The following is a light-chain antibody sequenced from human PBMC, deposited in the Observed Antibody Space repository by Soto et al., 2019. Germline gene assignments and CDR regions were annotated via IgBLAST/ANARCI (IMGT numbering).Light chain of an antibody. CDR2: EVS. J-gene: IGLJ3*02. Sequence: QSALTQPASVSGSPGQSITISCTGTSSDVGGYNYVSWYQQHPGTSPKLMIYEVSNRPSGVSNRFSGSKSGNTASLIISGLQAEDAGDYYCSSYTARSTWVFGGGTKLTVL. CDR3: SSYTARSTWV. V-gene: IGLV2-14*01. CDR1: SSDVGGYNY.